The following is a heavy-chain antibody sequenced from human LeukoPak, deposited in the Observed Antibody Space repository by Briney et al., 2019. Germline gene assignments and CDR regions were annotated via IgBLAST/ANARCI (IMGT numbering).Heavy chain of an antibody. CDR1: GLTVSRTY. CDR3: ARGTLRSGYDS. Sequence: GGSLRLSCAASGLTVSRTYLIWDRQAPGKGLEWVSSIYTGGTTYYADSVKGRFTISRDNSKNTLHLQLTSLRADDTALYFCARGTLRSGYDSWGQGTLVTVSS. V-gene: IGHV3-66*01. J-gene: IGHJ4*02. D-gene: IGHD5-12*01. CDR2: IYTGGTT.